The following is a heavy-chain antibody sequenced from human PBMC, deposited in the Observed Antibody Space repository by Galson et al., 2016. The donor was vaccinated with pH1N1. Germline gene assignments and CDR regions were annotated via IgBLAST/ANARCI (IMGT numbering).Heavy chain of an antibody. CDR1: GGSVSNNY. D-gene: IGHD1-26*01. CDR3: AKEGASRSAGYFES. Sequence: SETLSLTCTVSGGSVSNNYYSWIRQSPGKGLEWIAYIYYNGNTKYNPSLKSRVTISLDTSKNQVSLNLTSVTAADTAIHYCAKEGASRSAGYFESWGQGALVTVSS. J-gene: IGHJ4*02. CDR2: IYYNGNT. V-gene: IGHV4-59*02.